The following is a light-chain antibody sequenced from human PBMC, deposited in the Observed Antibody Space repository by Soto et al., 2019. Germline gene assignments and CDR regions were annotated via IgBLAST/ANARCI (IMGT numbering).Light chain of an antibody. V-gene: IGKV1-6*01. J-gene: IGKJ4*01. CDR2: AAS. CDR3: LQDYNYPLT. Sequence: AIQMTQSPSSLSASVGDRVTITCRASQGIGNDLAWYQQKPGKAPKFLICAASSLQSGVPSRFSGSGSGTDFTLTNSSLQPEDFATYYCLQDYNYPLTFGGGTKVEIK. CDR1: QGIGND.